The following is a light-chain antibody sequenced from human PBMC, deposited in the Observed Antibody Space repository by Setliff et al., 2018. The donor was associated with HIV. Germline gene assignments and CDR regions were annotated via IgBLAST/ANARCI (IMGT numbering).Light chain of an antibody. Sequence: SALPQPRSVSGSPGQSVTISCTGTSSDVGGYMYVSWYQQHPGKAPKLMIYDVTKRPSGVPDRFSGSKSGNTASLTISGLQAEDEADYYCCSYAGTYTVVFGGGTKVTVL. J-gene: IGLJ2*01. CDR3: CSYAGTYTVV. V-gene: IGLV2-11*01. CDR2: DVT. CDR1: SSDVGGYMY.